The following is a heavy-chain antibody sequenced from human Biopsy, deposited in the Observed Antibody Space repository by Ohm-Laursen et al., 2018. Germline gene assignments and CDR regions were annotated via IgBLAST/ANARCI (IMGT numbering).Heavy chain of an antibody. Sequence: SSVKVSCKASGYTSINYNVNWVRQATGQGLEWMGWMNPNSGNTGYAQKFQGRVTMTRNTSISTAYMELSSLTSVDTAVYYCARDFNYDGGGSFNFDYWGQGTLVTVSS. CDR1: GYTSINYN. CDR2: MNPNSGNT. D-gene: IGHD3-22*01. CDR3: ARDFNYDGGGSFNFDY. V-gene: IGHV1-8*01. J-gene: IGHJ4*02.